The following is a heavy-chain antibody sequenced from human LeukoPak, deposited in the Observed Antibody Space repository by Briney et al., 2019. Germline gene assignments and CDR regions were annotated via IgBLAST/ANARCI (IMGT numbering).Heavy chain of an antibody. V-gene: IGHV3-49*03. CDR3: AHCSSISSYHYFDY. CDR1: GFTFGDYA. J-gene: IGHJ4*02. CDR2: IRSKAYGGTT. Sequence: GGSLRLSCTASGFTFGDYAMSWFRQAPGKGLEWVGFIRSKAYGGTTEYAASVKGRFTISRDDSKSIASLQMNSLKTEDTAVYYRAHCSSISSYHYFDYWGQGTLVTVSS. D-gene: IGHD2-2*01.